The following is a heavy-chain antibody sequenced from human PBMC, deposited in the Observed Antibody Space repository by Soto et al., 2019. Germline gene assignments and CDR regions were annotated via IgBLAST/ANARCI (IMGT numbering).Heavy chain of an antibody. D-gene: IGHD3-10*01. Sequence: ASVKVSCKASGYTFTSYGISWVRQAPGQGLEWMGWISAYNGNTNYAQKLQGRVTITRDTSASTAYMGLSSLRSEDTAVYYCARGPLLWGDVWGQGTTVTVSS. CDR2: ISAYNGNT. J-gene: IGHJ6*02. CDR1: GYTFTSYG. V-gene: IGHV1-18*01. CDR3: ARGPLLWGDV.